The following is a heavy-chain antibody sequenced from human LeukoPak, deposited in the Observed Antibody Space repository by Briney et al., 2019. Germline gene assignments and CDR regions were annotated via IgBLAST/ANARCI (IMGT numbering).Heavy chain of an antibody. Sequence: GESLKISCKGSGYSFTSYWISWVRQMPGKGLEWMGRIDPSDSYTNYSPPFQGHVTISADKSISTAYLQWSSLKASDTAMYYCARVPITVSNPDYWGQGTLVTVSS. D-gene: IGHD3-3*01. CDR2: IDPSDSYT. J-gene: IGHJ4*02. CDR3: ARVPITVSNPDY. V-gene: IGHV5-10-1*01. CDR1: GYSFTSYW.